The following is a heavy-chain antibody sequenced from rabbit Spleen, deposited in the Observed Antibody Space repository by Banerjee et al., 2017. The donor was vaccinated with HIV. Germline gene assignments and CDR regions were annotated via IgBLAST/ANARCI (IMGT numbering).Heavy chain of an antibody. CDR3: ARDLDGVIGWNFGW. Sequence: QEQLVESGGGLVQPEGSLKLSCKASGFDFSSYGVSWVRQAPGKGLEWTGDIDPIFGIGVYASWVNGRFTISSHNAQNTLYLQLSSLTATDTATYFCARDLDGVIGWNFGWWGPGTLVTVS. V-gene: IGHV1S47*01. J-gene: IGHJ4*01. CDR1: GFDFSSYG. D-gene: IGHD4-1*01. CDR2: IDPIFGIG.